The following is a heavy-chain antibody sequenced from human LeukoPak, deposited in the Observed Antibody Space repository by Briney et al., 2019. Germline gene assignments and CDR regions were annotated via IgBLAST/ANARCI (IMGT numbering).Heavy chain of an antibody. CDR3: ARLPTDSGYDYMYFYH. CDR2: IDPSDSYT. D-gene: IGHD5-12*01. Sequence: GESLRISCKGSGYSFPSYWISWVRQVPGKGLEWMGRIDPSDSYTSYSPSFQGHVTMSADESISTAYLQWSSLQASDTAMYYCARLPTDSGYDYMYFYHWGQGTLVTVS. J-gene: IGHJ1*01. CDR1: GYSFPSYW. V-gene: IGHV5-10-1*01.